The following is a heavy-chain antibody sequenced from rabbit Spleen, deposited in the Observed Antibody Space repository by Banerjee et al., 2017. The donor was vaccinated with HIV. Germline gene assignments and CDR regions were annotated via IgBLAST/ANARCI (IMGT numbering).Heavy chain of an antibody. CDR3: ARDTSSSFSSYGMDL. Sequence: QEQLVESGGGLVKPEGSLTLTCKASGFSFSDRDVMCWVRQAPGKGLEWIACINTATGKAVYASWAKGRFTISKTSSTTVTLHMTSLTAADTATYFCARDTSSSFSSYGMDLWGQGTLVTVS. V-gene: IGHV1S45*01. CDR1: GFSFSDRDV. CDR2: INTATGKA. D-gene: IGHD1-1*01. J-gene: IGHJ6*01.